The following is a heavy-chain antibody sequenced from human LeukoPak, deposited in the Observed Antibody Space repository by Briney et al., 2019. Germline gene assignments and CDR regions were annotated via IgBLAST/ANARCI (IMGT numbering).Heavy chain of an antibody. CDR3: ARAAMVAATNWFDP. CDR2: IIPIFGTA. J-gene: IGHJ5*02. V-gene: IGHV1-69*05. CDR1: GGTFSSYA. D-gene: IGHD2-15*01. Sequence: ASVKVSCKASGGTFSSYAISWVRQAPGQGLEWMGGIIPIFGTANYAQKLQGRVTMTTDTSTSTAYMELRSLRSDDTAVYYCARAAMVAATNWFDPWGQGTLVTVSS.